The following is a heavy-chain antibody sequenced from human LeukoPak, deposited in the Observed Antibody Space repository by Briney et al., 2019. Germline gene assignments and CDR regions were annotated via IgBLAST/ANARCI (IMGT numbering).Heavy chain of an antibody. V-gene: IGHV3-30*18. CDR1: GFTFSSYG. Sequence: TGRSLRLSCAASGFTFSSYGMHWVRQAPGKGLEWVAVISYDGSNKYYADSVKGRFTISRDNSKNTLYLQMNSLRAEDTAVYYCAKDRGWYNDPLDYWGQGTLVTVSS. D-gene: IGHD6-19*01. CDR2: ISYDGSNK. J-gene: IGHJ4*02. CDR3: AKDRGWYNDPLDY.